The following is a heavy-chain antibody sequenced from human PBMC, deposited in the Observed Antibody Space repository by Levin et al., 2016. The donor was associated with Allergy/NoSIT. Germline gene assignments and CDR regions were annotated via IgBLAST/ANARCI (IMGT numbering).Heavy chain of an antibody. CDR3: ARAPGQYSNGWYAGY. CDR1: GFTFSSYG. V-gene: IGHV3-33*01. Sequence: SLKISCAASGFTFSSYGMHWVRQAPGKGLEWVAVIWYDGSNAYYADSVKGRFSISRDNSKNTLYLEMNSLRADDTAVYYCARAPGQYSNGWYAGYWGQGTLVTVSS. CDR2: IWYDGSNA. D-gene: IGHD6-13*01. J-gene: IGHJ4*02.